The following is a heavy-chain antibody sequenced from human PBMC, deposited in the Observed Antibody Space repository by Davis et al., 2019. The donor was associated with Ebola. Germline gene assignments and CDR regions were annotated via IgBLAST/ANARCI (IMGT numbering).Heavy chain of an antibody. Sequence: GESLKISCSTSGFTFSSFAMSWVRQAPGKGLESVATMSGTSSVTFYALSVKGRFTISRDNSRNTLYLQMNSLTADDTAVYYCAKDRGSSFHWFDSWGQGTLVTVSS. V-gene: IGHV3-23*01. CDR2: MSGTSSVT. CDR1: GFTFSSFA. CDR3: AKDRGSSFHWFDS. J-gene: IGHJ5*01. D-gene: IGHD3-16*01.